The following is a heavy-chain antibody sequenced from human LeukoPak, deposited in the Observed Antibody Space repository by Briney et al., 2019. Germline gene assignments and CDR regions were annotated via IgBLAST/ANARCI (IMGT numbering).Heavy chain of an antibody. CDR1: GYTFTSYD. D-gene: IGHD2-2*02. CDR3: ARVIDCSSTSCYTPWYYYYYMDV. J-gene: IGHJ6*03. V-gene: IGHV1-8*03. CDR2: MNPNSGNT. Sequence: ASVKVSCKASGYTFTSYDINWVRQATGQGLEWMGWMNPNSGNTGYAQKFQGRVTITRNTSISTAYMELSSLRSEDTAVYYCARVIDCSSTSCYTPWYYYYYMDVWGKGTTVTVSS.